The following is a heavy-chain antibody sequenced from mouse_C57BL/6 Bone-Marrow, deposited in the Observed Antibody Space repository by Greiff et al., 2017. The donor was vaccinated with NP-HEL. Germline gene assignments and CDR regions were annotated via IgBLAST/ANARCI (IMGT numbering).Heavy chain of an antibody. Sequence: VQLQQSGPGLVQPSQSLSITCTVSGFSLTSYGVHWVRQSPGKGLEWLGVIWRGGSTDYNAAFMSRLSITTDNTKSQVFFKMNSLQADDTAIYYCAISYYSNYYFDYWGQGTTLTVSS. CDR3: AISYYSNYYFDY. J-gene: IGHJ2*01. CDR1: GFSLTSYG. V-gene: IGHV2-5*01. D-gene: IGHD2-5*01. CDR2: IWRGGST.